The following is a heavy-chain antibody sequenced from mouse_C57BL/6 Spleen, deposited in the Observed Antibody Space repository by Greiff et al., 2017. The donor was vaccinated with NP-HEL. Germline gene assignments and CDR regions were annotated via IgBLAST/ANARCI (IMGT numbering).Heavy chain of an antibody. CDR2: IDPETGGT. J-gene: IGHJ2*01. CDR3: TSGNPDFDY. D-gene: IGHD2-1*01. Sequence: VQLQESGAELVRPGASVTLSCKASGYTFTDYEMHWVKQTPVHGLEWIGAIDPETGGTAYNQKFKGKAILTADKSSSTAYMELRSLTSEDSAVYYCTSGNPDFDYWGQGTTLTVSS. CDR1: GYTFTDYE. V-gene: IGHV1-15*01.